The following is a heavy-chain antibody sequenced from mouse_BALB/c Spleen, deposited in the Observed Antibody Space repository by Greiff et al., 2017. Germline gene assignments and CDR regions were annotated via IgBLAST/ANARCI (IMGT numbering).Heavy chain of an antibody. CDR3: ARSLITTDYFDY. CDR2: ISSGSSTI. V-gene: IGHV5-17*02. D-gene: IGHD1-2*01. CDR1: GFTFSSFG. Sequence: EVMLVESGGGLVQPGGSRKLSCAASGFTFSSFGMHWVRQAPEKGLECVAYISSGSSTIYYADTVKGRFTISRDNPKNTLFLQMTSLRSEDTAMYYCARSLITTDYFDYWGQGTTLTVSS. J-gene: IGHJ2*01.